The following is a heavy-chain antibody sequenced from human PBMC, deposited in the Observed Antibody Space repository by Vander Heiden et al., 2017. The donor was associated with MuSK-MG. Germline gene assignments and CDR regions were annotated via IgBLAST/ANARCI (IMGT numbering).Heavy chain of an antibody. J-gene: IGHJ5*02. Sequence: QVQLQESGPGLVKPSETLSLTCAVSGYSISSGYYWGWIRQPPGKGLEWIGSIYHSGSTYYNPSLKSRVTISVDTSKNQFSLKLSSVTAADTAVYYCARHELSDDYGDSNWFDPWGQGTLVTVSS. CDR1: GYSISSGYY. D-gene: IGHD4-17*01. CDR3: ARHELSDDYGDSNWFDP. V-gene: IGHV4-38-2*01. CDR2: IYHSGST.